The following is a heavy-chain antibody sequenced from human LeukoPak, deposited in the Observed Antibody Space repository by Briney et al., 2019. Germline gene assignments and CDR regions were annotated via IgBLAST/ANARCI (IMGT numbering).Heavy chain of an antibody. Sequence: ASVKVSCKSSGYSFIDYFIHWVRQAPGQGLEWTGWINPNSGATTYAQKFQGRVTVTRDTSFSTAYMELSSLTSDDTAVYYCARIRISGSYYNYWGQGTLVTVSS. V-gene: IGHV1-2*02. CDR3: ARIRISGSYYNY. CDR1: GYSFIDYF. J-gene: IGHJ4*02. D-gene: IGHD3-10*01. CDR2: INPNSGAT.